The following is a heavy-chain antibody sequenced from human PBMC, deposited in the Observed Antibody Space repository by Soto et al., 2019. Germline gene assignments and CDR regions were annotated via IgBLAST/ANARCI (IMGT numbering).Heavy chain of an antibody. CDR3: ARGTSSGYYYMDV. J-gene: IGHJ6*03. Sequence: EVQLVESGRGLVQPGGSLRLSCAASGFTFSSYDMHWVRQATGKGLEWVSAIGTAGDTYYPGSVKGRFTISRENAKNSLYLQMNSLRAGDTAVYYCARGTSSGYYYMDVWGKGTTVTVSS. V-gene: IGHV3-13*01. CDR1: GFTFSSYD. D-gene: IGHD6-19*01. CDR2: IGTAGDT.